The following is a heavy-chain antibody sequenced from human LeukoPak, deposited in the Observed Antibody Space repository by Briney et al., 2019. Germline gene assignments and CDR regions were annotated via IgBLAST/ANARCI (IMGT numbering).Heavy chain of an antibody. Sequence: ASVKVSCKASGYTFTGYYMHWVRQAPGQGLEWMGWINPNSDGIDNYAHKFQGRVTMTRDTSISTAYMELSRLRSDDTAVYYCARDGTGTTYFYYYYYYMDVWGKGTTVTISS. J-gene: IGHJ6*03. CDR2: INPNSDGI. CDR3: ARDGTGTTYFYYYYYYMDV. D-gene: IGHD1-1*01. CDR1: GYTFTGYY. V-gene: IGHV1-2*07.